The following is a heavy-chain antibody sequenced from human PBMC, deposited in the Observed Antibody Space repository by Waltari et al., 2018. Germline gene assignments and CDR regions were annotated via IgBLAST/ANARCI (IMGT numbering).Heavy chain of an antibody. CDR3: ASRNCSSTSCYTDYYYYGMDV. Sequence: QVQLVQSGAEVKKPGASVKVSCKASGYTFSGYYMHWVRQAPGQGLEWMGWINPNSGGTNYAQKFQCRVTMTRDTSISTAYMELSRLRSDDTAVYYCASRNCSSTSCYTDYYYYGMDVWGQGTTVTVSS. CDR1: GYTFSGYY. D-gene: IGHD2-2*02. V-gene: IGHV1-2*02. CDR2: INPNSGGT. J-gene: IGHJ6*02.